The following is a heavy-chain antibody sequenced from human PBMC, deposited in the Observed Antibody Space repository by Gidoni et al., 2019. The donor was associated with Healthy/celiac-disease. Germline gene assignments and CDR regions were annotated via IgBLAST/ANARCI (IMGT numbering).Heavy chain of an antibody. CDR3: ARGGVGDYALVDY. J-gene: IGHJ4*02. V-gene: IGHV4-61*01. CDR1: GGSVSSGSYY. CDR2: IYYSGGT. D-gene: IGHD4-17*01. Sequence: QVQLQESGPGLVKPSETLSLTCTVSGGSVSSGSYYWSWIRQPPGKGLEWIGYIYYSGGTNYNPSLKSRVTISVDTSKNQFSLKLSSVTAADTAVYYCARGGVGDYALVDYWGQGTLVTVSS.